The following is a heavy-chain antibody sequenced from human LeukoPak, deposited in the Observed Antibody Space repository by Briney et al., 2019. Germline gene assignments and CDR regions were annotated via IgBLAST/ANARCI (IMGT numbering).Heavy chain of an antibody. D-gene: IGHD6-25*01. V-gene: IGHV1-8*01. CDR1: GYTFTSYD. CDR2: MNPNSGKI. J-gene: IGHJ5*02. CDR3: AREPLDP. Sequence: ASVTVSCTASGYTFTSYDINWVRQATGQGLEWMGYMNPNSGKIGYAQKFQGRVTMTTNTSTSTAYMELSSLTSEDTAVYYCAREPLDPWGQGTLVTVSS.